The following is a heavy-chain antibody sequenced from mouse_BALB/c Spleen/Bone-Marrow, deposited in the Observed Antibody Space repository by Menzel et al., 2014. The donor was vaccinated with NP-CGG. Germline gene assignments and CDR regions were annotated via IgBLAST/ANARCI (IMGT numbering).Heavy chain of an antibody. CDR3: ATYDDSYFDY. CDR1: GDSITNGY. J-gene: IGHJ2*01. D-gene: IGHD2-3*01. CDR2: ISYSGST. V-gene: IGHV3-8*02. Sequence: VQLQQSGHSLVKPSQTLSLTCSVTGDSITNGYWNWIRKFPGNKLEYMGYISYSGSTYYSPSLKSRISITRDTSKNQYYLHVNSVTTEDTATYYCATYDDSYFDYWGQGTTLTVSS.